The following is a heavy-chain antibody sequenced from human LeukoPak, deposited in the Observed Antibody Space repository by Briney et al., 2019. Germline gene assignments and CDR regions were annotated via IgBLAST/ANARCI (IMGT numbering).Heavy chain of an antibody. CDR2: VNPHSGHT. CDR1: GYTFTRYY. CDR3: ARGLAYSSGSSAFDY. D-gene: IGHD6-19*01. V-gene: IGHV1-8*01. Sequence: ASVKVSCKASGYTFTRYYSNWVRQATGQAREWMGWVNPHSGHTGYARKFQGRDTMNSNTSIITAYMELSTLRSEYTAVYYRARGLAYSSGSSAFDYWGQGTLVTVSS. J-gene: IGHJ4*02.